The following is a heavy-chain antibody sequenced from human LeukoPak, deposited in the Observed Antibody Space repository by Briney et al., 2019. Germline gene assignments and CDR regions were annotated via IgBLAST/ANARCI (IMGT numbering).Heavy chain of an antibody. CDR3: ASATGEKGGYFDF. J-gene: IGHJ4*02. CDR2: IKYDGSEK. D-gene: IGHD7-27*01. CDR1: GFTFSSYW. Sequence: GGSLRLACAASGFTFSSYWMSWVRQAPGKGLERVANIKYDGSEKFYVDSVKGRFTVSRDNAKNSLYLQLNSLRAEDTAVYYCASATGEKGGYFDFSGQGTLVTVSS. V-gene: IGHV3-7*01.